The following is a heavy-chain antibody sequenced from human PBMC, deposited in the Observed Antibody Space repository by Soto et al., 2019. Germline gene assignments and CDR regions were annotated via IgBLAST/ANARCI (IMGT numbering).Heavy chain of an antibody. J-gene: IGHJ4*02. CDR2: IYYSGST. V-gene: IGHV4-39*01. D-gene: IGHD3-9*01. Sequence: SETLSLTCTVSGGSISSSSYYWGWIRQPPGKGLEWIGSIYYSGSTYYNPSLKSRVTISVDTSKNQFSLKLSSVTAADTAVYYCAGGKYYDILTGYYKTYYFDDWGQGTLVTVSS. CDR3: AGGKYYDILTGYYKTYYFDD. CDR1: GGSISSSSYY.